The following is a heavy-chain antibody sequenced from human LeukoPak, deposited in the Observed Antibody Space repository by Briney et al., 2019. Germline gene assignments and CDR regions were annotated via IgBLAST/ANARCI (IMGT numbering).Heavy chain of an antibody. D-gene: IGHD5-12*01. CDR2: ISRESDGSGT. CDR3: AKDTVASSFDH. Sequence: GGSLRLSCAGSGFTLSSDWVHWVRQVPGKGLVWVARISRESDGSGTNYADSVKGRFRISRDRATNTVHLQMNSLRAEDTAVYYWAKDTVASSFDHWGQGTLVTVSS. J-gene: IGHJ4*02. V-gene: IGHV3-74*01. CDR1: GFTLSSDW.